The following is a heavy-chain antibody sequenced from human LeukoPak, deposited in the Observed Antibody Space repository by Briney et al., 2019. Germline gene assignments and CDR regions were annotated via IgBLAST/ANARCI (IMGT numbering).Heavy chain of an antibody. CDR1: GFTFSSYA. CDR2: ISSNGGST. J-gene: IGHJ6*02. V-gene: IGHV3-64*01. CDR3: AKDGVYYDILTGYYTDYYGMDV. Sequence: PGGSLGLSCAASGFTFSSYAMHWVRQAPGKGLEYVSAISSNGGSTYYANSVKGRFTISRDNSKNTLYLQMNSLRAEDTAVYYCAKDGVYYDILTGYYTDYYGMDVWGQGTTVTVSS. D-gene: IGHD3-9*01.